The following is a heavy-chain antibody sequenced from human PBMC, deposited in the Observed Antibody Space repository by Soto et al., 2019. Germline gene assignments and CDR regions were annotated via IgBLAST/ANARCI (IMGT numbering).Heavy chain of an antibody. Sequence: SETLSLTCTVSGGSISSGDYYWSWIRQPPGKGLEWIGYIYYSGSTYYNPSLKSRVTISVDTSKNQFSLKLSSVTAADTAVYYCARRARSLYDSSGYSGDYWGQGTLVTVSS. D-gene: IGHD3-22*01. CDR3: ARRARSLYDSSGYSGDY. CDR2: IYYSGST. CDR1: GGSISSGDYY. J-gene: IGHJ4*02. V-gene: IGHV4-30-4*01.